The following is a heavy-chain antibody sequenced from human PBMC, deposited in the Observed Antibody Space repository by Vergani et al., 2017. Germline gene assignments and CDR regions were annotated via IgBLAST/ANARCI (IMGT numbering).Heavy chain of an antibody. Sequence: EVQLVESGGGLVQPGGSLRLSCAASGFTVSSNYMSWVRQAPGKGLEWVSVIYSGGSTYYADSVKGRFTISRDNSKNTLYLQMNSLRAEDTAVYYCAKDQEPYYYYYMDVWGKGTTVTVSS. V-gene: IGHV3-66*02. CDR2: IYSGGST. J-gene: IGHJ6*03. CDR3: AKDQEPYYYYYMDV. D-gene: IGHD1-26*01. CDR1: GFTVSSNY.